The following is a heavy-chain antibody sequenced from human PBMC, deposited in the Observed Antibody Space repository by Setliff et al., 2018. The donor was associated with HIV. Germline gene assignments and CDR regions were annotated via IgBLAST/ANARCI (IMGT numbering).Heavy chain of an antibody. V-gene: IGHV1-69*13. D-gene: IGHD2-15*01. CDR2: FLAVLRKP. J-gene: IGHJ6*03. CDR1: GGTFNSYA. Sequence: SVKVSCKASGGTFNSYAFTWMRQAPGQGLEWMGDFLAVLRKPTYAQKFQGRLTIIADESTSTAYMELSDLRSEDTAVYYCASPRSAGTYQGAFYYFLDVWGRGTTVTVSS. CDR3: ASPRSAGTYQGAFYYFLDV.